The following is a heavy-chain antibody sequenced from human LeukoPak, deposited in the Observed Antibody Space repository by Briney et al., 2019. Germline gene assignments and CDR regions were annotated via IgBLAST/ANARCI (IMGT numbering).Heavy chain of an antibody. D-gene: IGHD3-10*01. Sequence: SETLSLTCTVSGGSINNYYWSWIRQPAGKGLEWIGRIYTTGSTNYNPSLKSRITMSVDTSKNQSSLKLSSVTAADTAVYYCARRFRDPGDYWGQGTLVTVSS. CDR1: GGSINNYY. CDR3: ARRFRDPGDY. CDR2: IYTTGST. J-gene: IGHJ4*02. V-gene: IGHV4-4*07.